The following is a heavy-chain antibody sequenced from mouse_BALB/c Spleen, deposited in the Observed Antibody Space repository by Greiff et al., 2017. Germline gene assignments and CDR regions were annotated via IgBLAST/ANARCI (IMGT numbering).Heavy chain of an antibody. V-gene: IGHV5-6-5*01. CDR3: ARGFYYGSSYYFDY. J-gene: IGHJ2*01. D-gene: IGHD1-1*01. Sequence: EVQGVESGGGLVKPGGSLKLSCAASGFTFSSYAMSWVRQTPEKRLEWVASISSGGSTYYPDSVKGRFTISRDNARNILYLQMSSLRSEDTAMYYCARGFYYGSSYYFDYWGQGTTLTVSS. CDR1: GFTFSSYA. CDR2: ISSGGST.